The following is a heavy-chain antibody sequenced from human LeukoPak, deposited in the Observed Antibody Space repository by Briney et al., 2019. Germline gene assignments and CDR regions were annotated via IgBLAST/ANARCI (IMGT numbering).Heavy chain of an antibody. CDR3: ARGGRGSAAVVAPRSFDI. V-gene: IGHV3-53*01. CDR1: GFTVSSIH. Sequence: GGSLRLSCAASGFTVSSIHMVWVRQAPGKGLEWVSITYTGGNSYYADSVKGRFIISRDISKNTLYLQMNSLRAEDSALYYCARGGRGSAAVVAPRSFDIWGQGTMVTVSS. CDR2: TYTGGNS. D-gene: IGHD3-22*01. J-gene: IGHJ3*02.